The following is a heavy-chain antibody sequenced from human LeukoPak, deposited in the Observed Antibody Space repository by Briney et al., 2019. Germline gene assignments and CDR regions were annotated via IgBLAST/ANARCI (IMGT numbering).Heavy chain of an antibody. CDR3: ATTSVRDGFNYFDY. Sequence: SVKVSCKASGGTFITYGINWVRQAPGQGLEWMGGIVPMFGIANYAQKFEGRVSITTDESSTTAYMELSSLRSGDTAFYYCATTSVRDGFNYFDYWGQGTLVPVSS. CDR1: GGTFITYG. J-gene: IGHJ4*02. CDR2: IVPMFGIA. D-gene: IGHD5-24*01. V-gene: IGHV1-69*05.